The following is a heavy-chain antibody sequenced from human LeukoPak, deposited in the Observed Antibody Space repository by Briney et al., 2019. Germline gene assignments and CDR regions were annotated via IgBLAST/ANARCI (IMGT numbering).Heavy chain of an antibody. J-gene: IGHJ4*02. CDR3: ARTGSTVTMLYPFDH. CDR1: GDSISTYY. CDR2: IRYSGSA. Sequence: SETLSLTCTVSGDSISTYYWSWIRQPPGKGLEWIGYIRYSGSANYNPSLRSRVTISIDTSKNQFSLKLSSVTAADTAVYYCARTGSTVTMLYPFDHWGQGTLVTVSS. V-gene: IGHV4-59*01. D-gene: IGHD4-17*01.